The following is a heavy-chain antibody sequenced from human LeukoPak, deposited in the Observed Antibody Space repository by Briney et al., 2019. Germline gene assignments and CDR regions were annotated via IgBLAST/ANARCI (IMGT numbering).Heavy chain of an antibody. CDR1: GGTFSSYA. Sequence: SVKVSCKASGGTFSSYAISWVRQAPGQGLEWMGGIIPIFGTANYAQKFQGRVTITADKSTSTAYMELSSLRSEDTAVYYCARGELGEFYYFDYWGQGTLVTVSS. V-gene: IGHV1-69*06. CDR2: IIPIFGTA. D-gene: IGHD3-10*01. CDR3: ARGELGEFYYFDY. J-gene: IGHJ4*02.